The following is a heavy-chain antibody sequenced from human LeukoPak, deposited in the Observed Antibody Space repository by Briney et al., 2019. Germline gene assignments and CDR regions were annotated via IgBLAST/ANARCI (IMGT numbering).Heavy chain of an antibody. D-gene: IGHD3-9*01. CDR1: GFTFSSHT. CDR2: LSSTTSYI. Sequence: GGSLRLSCVAFGFTFSSHTMNWVRQAPGKGLEWVSSLSSTTSYIYYADSVKGRFTISRDNAKNSLYLQMNSLRAEDTAVYYCARDGGYYEILTGYELDYWGQGTLVTVSS. J-gene: IGHJ4*02. V-gene: IGHV3-21*01. CDR3: ARDGGYYEILTGYELDY.